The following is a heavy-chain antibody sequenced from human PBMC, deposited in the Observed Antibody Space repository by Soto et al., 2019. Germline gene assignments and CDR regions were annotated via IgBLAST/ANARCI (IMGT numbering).Heavy chain of an antibody. CDR3: ARVTRFPDAFDI. Sequence: QVHLQQWGAGLLKPSETLSLTCGVYGGSFGTSYWAWIRQSPEKGLEWIGEINHNGDSNYNPSLKMPVNISLDMSENQFSLKLTPVAAADTAVYYCARVTRFPDAFDIWGQGTPVIVSS. V-gene: IGHV4-34*01. J-gene: IGHJ3*02. CDR1: GGSFGTSY. CDR2: INHNGDS.